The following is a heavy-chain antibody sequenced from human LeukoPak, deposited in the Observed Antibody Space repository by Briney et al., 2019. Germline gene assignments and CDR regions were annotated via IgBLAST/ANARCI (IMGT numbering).Heavy chain of an antibody. V-gene: IGHV4-59*01. CDR2: IYYSGST. Sequence: SETLSLTCTVSGGSISSYYWSWIRQPPGKGLEWIGYIYYSGSTNYNPSLKSRVTISVDTSKNQFSLKLSSVIAADTAVYYCARFLGSGWSRVAFDAFDIWGQGTMVTVSS. CDR1: GGSISSYY. D-gene: IGHD6-19*01. J-gene: IGHJ3*02. CDR3: ARFLGSGWSRVAFDAFDI.